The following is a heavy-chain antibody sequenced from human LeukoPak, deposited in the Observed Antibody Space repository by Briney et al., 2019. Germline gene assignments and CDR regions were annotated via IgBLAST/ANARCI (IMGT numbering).Heavy chain of an antibody. V-gene: IGHV3-30*18. D-gene: IGHD3-9*01. Sequence: GRSLRLSCAASGFTFSSYGMHWVRQAPGKGLEWVAVISYDGSNKYYADSVKGLFTISRDNSKNTLYLQMNSLRAEDTAVYYCAKDEMRYFDWLLQAFDYWGQGTLVTVSS. CDR1: GFTFSSYG. CDR2: ISYDGSNK. J-gene: IGHJ4*02. CDR3: AKDEMRYFDWLLQAFDY.